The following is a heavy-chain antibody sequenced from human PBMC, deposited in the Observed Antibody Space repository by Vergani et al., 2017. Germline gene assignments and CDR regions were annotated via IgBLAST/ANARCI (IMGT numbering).Heavy chain of an antibody. CDR2: INHSGST. Sequence: QVQLQQWGAGLLKPSETLSLTCAVYGGSFSGYYWRWIRQPPGKGLEWIGEINHSGSTNYNPSLKSRVTISVDTSKNQFSLKLSSVTAADTAVYYCERDIVVVTFDYYYGMDVWGQGTTVTVSS. CDR3: ERDIVVVTFDYYYGMDV. D-gene: IGHD2-21*02. V-gene: IGHV4-34*01. J-gene: IGHJ6*02. CDR1: GGSFSGYY.